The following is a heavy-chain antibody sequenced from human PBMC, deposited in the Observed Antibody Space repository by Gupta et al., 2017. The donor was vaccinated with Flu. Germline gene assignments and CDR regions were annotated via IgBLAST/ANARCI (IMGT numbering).Heavy chain of an antibody. Sequence: EVQVVESGGGLVKPGGSVRLSCAASGFTFYTYTMTWVRQAPGKGLEWVSSISFSSSHIHYADSVKGRFTISRDNAKDSVFLQMNSLRVEDTAVYFCVRDARDGYLDYWGQGSLVTVSS. CDR1: GFTFYTYT. D-gene: IGHD3-22*01. CDR3: VRDARDGYLDY. CDR2: ISFSSSHI. J-gene: IGHJ4*02. V-gene: IGHV3-21*01.